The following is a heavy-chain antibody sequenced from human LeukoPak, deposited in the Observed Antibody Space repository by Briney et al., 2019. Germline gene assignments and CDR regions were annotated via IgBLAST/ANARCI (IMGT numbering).Heavy chain of an antibody. D-gene: IGHD5-24*01. J-gene: IGHJ4*02. CDR2: IYYSGST. CDR3: ARGARAGYNLEPFDY. V-gene: IGHV4-39*01. CDR1: GGSISSSSYY. Sequence: SETLSLTCTVSGGSISSSSYYWGWIRQPPGKGLEWIGSIYYSGSTYYNPSLKSRVTISVDTSKNQFSPKLSSVTAADTAVYYCARGARAGYNLEPFDYWGQGTLVTVSS.